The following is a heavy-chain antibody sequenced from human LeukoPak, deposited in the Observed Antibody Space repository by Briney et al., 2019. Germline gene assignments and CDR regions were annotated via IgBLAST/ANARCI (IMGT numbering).Heavy chain of an antibody. CDR2: IKQDGSEK. CDR1: GSTFSSYG. D-gene: IGHD2-15*01. V-gene: IGHV3-7*03. CDR3: ARDHEVWWQPGAFDI. J-gene: IGHJ3*02. Sequence: PGRSLRLSCAASGSTFSSYGMHWLRQVPGKGLEWVANIKQDGSEKYYVDSVKGRFTISRDNAKNSLYLQMNSLRAEDTAVYYCARDHEVWWQPGAFDIWGQGTMVTVSS.